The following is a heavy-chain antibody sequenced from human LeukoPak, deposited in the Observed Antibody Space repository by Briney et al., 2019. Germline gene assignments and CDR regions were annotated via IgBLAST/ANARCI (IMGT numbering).Heavy chain of an antibody. CDR1: GGSISSSSYY. V-gene: IGHV4-39*07. Sequence: PSETLSLTCTVSGGSISSSSYYWGWIRQPPGKGLEWIGEINHSGSTNYNPSLKSRVTISVDTSKNQFSLKLSSVTAADTAVYYCARGGPIVVADSFDYWGQGTLVTVSS. CDR3: ARGGPIVVADSFDY. CDR2: INHSGST. D-gene: IGHD3-22*01. J-gene: IGHJ4*02.